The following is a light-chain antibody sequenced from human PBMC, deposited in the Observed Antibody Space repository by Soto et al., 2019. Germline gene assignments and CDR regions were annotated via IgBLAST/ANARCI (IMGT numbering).Light chain of an antibody. CDR3: QQSYSIPPWT. CDR2: TAS. V-gene: IGKV1-39*01. Sequence: DIQMTQSPSSLSASVGDRVTITCRASQSISNYLNWYQQKPGEAPKLLIYTASSLQTGAPSRFSGSGSGTDFTLTISSLQPEDFATYYCQQSYSIPPWTFGQGTKVEIK. J-gene: IGKJ1*01. CDR1: QSISNY.